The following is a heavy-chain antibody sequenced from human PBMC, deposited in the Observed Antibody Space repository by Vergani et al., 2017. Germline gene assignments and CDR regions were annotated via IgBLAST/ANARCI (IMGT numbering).Heavy chain of an antibody. Sequence: QVQLVQSGAEVKKPGASVKVSCKASGYTFTSYDINWVRQATGQGLEWMGWINPNSGGTNYAQKFQGRVTMTRDTSISTAYMELSRLRSDDTAVYYCAREPFTIFGLTQYYYGMDVWGQGTTVTVSS. CDR2: INPNSGGT. D-gene: IGHD3-3*01. J-gene: IGHJ6*02. V-gene: IGHV1-2*02. CDR1: GYTFTSYD. CDR3: AREPFTIFGLTQYYYGMDV.